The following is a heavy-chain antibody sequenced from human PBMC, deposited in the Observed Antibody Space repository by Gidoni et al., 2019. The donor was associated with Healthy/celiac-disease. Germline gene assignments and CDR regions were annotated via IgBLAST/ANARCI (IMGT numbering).Heavy chain of an antibody. Sequence: VQLVQSGAEVKKPGSSVKVSCKASGGTFSSYAISWVRQAPGQGLEWMGGSIPIFGTANYAQKCQGRVTITADESTSTAYMELSSLRSEDTAVYYCARDAPSGWELPEEGYGMDVWGQGTTVTVSS. D-gene: IGHD1-26*01. J-gene: IGHJ6*02. V-gene: IGHV1-69*01. CDR2: SIPIFGTA. CDR3: ARDAPSGWELPEEGYGMDV. CDR1: GGTFSSYA.